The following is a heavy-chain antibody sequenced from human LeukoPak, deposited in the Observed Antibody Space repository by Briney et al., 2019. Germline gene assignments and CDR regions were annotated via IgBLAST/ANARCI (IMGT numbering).Heavy chain of an antibody. CDR3: AKDKRRGPSYRATYYFDY. CDR1: GFTFSSYG. J-gene: IGHJ4*02. CDR2: ISYDGSNK. Sequence: GGSLRLSCAASGFTFSSYGMHWVRQAPGKGLEWVAVISYDGSNKYYADSVKGRFTISRDNSKNTLYLQMNSLRAEDTAVYYCAKDKRRGPSYRATYYFDYRGQGTLVTVSS. V-gene: IGHV3-30*18. D-gene: IGHD3-16*02.